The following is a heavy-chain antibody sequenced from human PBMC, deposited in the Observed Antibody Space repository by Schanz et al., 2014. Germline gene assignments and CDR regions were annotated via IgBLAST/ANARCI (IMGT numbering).Heavy chain of an antibody. D-gene: IGHD3-10*01. CDR2: IKSDGSST. V-gene: IGHV3-74*02. CDR3: ARPALWFGDNCFDP. J-gene: IGHJ5*02. CDR1: GFSFSSYA. Sequence: EVQLLESGGGLVQPGGSLRLSCATSGFSFSSYAINWVRQAPGKGLEWVSRIKSDGSSTSYADSVKGRFTISRDNAKNTLYLQMNSLRAEDTAVYYCARPALWFGDNCFDPWGQGTLVTVSS.